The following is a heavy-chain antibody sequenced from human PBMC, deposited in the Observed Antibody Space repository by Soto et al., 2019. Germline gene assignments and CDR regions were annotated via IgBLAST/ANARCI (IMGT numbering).Heavy chain of an antibody. V-gene: IGHV1-69*06. J-gene: IGHJ6*02. CDR1: GGTFSSYA. CDR3: AVGATKGYYYYGMDV. D-gene: IGHD1-26*01. Sequence: SVKVSCKASGGTFSSYAISWVRQAPGQGLEWMGGIIPIFGTANYAQKFQGRVTITADKSTSTAYMELSSLRSEDTAVYYCAVGATKGYYYYGMDVWGQGTTVTVSS. CDR2: IIPIFGTA.